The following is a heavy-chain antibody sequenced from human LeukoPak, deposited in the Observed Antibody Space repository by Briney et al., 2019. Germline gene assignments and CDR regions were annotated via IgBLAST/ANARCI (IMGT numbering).Heavy chain of an antibody. CDR2: INAGNGNT. CDR3: AREGGSGGLVY. D-gene: IGHD3-10*01. V-gene: IGHV1-3*01. J-gene: IGHJ4*02. CDR1: GYSFTSFA. Sequence: GASVKVFCKASGYSFTSFAIHWVRQAAGQRLEWMGWINAGNGNTKYSQKFQGRVTITRDTSASTAYMELSSLRSEDTAVYYCAREGGSGGLVYWGQGTLVTASS.